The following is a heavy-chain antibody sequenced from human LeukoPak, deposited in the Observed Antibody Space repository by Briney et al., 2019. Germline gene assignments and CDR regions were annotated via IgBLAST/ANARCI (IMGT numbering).Heavy chain of an antibody. J-gene: IGHJ4*02. CDR2: IYYSGST. CDR3: ARVGARWYFDY. CDR1: GGSISSSSYY. Sequence: SETLSLTCTVSGGSISSSSYYWGWIRQPPGKGLEWIGSIYYSGSTYYNPSLKSRVTISVDTSKNQFSLKLSSVTAADTAVYYCARVGARWYFDYWGQGTLVTVSS. D-gene: IGHD5-24*01. V-gene: IGHV4-39*01.